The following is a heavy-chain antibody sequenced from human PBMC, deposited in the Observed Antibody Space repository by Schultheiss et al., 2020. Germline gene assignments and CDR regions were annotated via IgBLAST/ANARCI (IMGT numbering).Heavy chain of an antibody. Sequence: AAVKVSFKASGYTFTSYGISWVRQAPGQGLEWMGWISAYNGNTNYAQKFQGRVTMNTDTSTSTAYMELRSLSSDDTAVYYCAREDDFWSGRYGMDVWGQGTTVTVSS. D-gene: IGHD3-3*01. V-gene: IGHV1-18*01. CDR3: AREDDFWSGRYGMDV. CDR2: ISAYNGNT. CDR1: GYTFTSYG. J-gene: IGHJ6*02.